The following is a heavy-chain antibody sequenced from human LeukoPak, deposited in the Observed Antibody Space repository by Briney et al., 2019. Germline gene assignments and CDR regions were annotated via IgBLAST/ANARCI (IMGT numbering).Heavy chain of an antibody. J-gene: IGHJ6*03. D-gene: IGHD1-26*01. CDR1: GGSISSHH. CDR2: IYYSGST. Sequence: SETLSLTCTVSGGSISSHHWSWIRQPPGKGLEWIGSIYYSGSTNNNPSPKSRVTISVDTSNNQFSLTLNSVTAADTAVYYCTRSYYHYYYYMDVWGKGTTVTVSS. CDR3: TRSYYHYYYYMDV. V-gene: IGHV4-59*11.